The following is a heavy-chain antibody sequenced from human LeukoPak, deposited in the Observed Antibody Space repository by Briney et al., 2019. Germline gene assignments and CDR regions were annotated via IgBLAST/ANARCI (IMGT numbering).Heavy chain of an antibody. CDR2: IYTSGST. Sequence: SETLSLTCTVSGGSISSYYWSWIRQPAGKGLEWIGRIYTSGSTNYNPSLKGRVTMSVDTSKNQFSLKLSSVTAADTAVYYCARGRVVRGYNWFDPWGQGTLVTVSS. D-gene: IGHD3-10*01. CDR3: ARGRVVRGYNWFDP. V-gene: IGHV4-4*07. J-gene: IGHJ5*02. CDR1: GGSISSYY.